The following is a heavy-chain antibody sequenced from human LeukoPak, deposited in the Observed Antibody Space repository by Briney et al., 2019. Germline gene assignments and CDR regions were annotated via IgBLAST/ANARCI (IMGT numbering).Heavy chain of an antibody. CDR3: ARGVRWADTFTGYYLSGFDH. V-gene: IGHV3-7*01. J-gene: IGHJ4*02. CDR2: INPDGGVK. D-gene: IGHD3-9*01. CDR1: GSSINSLW. Sequence: GGSLRLSCAVSGSSINSLWMSWVRQAPGKGLEWVANINPDGGVKYYMDPVKGRFTISRDNAKNSLYLQLNSLRAEDTGVYYCARGVRWADTFTGYYLSGFDHWGQGTLVPVSS.